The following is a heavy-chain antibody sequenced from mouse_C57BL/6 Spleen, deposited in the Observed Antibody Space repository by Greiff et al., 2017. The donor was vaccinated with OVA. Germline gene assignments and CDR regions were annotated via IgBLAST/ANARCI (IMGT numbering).Heavy chain of an antibody. Sequence: EVKLVESGGGLVKPGGSLKLSCAASGFTFSDYGMHWVRQAPEKGLEWVAYISSGSSTIYYADTVKGRFTISRDNAKNTLFLQMTSLRSEDTAMYYCARRYYGNYAWFAYWGQGTLVIVSA. CDR2: ISSGSSTI. D-gene: IGHD2-1*01. J-gene: IGHJ3*01. CDR1: GFTFSDYG. V-gene: IGHV5-17*01. CDR3: ARRYYGNYAWFAY.